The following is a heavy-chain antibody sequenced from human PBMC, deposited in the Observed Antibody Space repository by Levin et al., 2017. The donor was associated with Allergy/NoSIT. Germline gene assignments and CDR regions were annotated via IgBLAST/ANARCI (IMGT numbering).Heavy chain of an antibody. CDR1: GGSISSY. Sequence: SETLSLTCTVSGGSISSYWGWIRQPPGEGLEWIGNIYYSGGTYYNPSLKSRVTISVDTSKNQFSLKLSSVTAADTAVYYCTRPIDYGFDYWGQGILVTVSS. CDR2: IYYSGGT. V-gene: IGHV4-39*01. CDR3: TRPIDYGFDY. D-gene: IGHD4-17*01. J-gene: IGHJ4*02.